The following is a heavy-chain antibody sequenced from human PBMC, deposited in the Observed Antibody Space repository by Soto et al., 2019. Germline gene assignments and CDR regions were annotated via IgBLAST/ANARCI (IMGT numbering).Heavy chain of an antibody. CDR1: GFTFSSYA. J-gene: IGHJ4*02. V-gene: IGHV3-30-3*01. CDR2: ISYDGSNK. D-gene: IGHD6-6*01. CDR3: ASGSSSPSDY. Sequence: QVQLVESGGGVVHPGGPLRLSCAASGFTFSSYALHWVRQAPGKGLEWVAVISYDGSNKYYADSVKGRFTISRDNSKNTLYLQMNSLRAEDTAVYYCASGSSSPSDYWGQGTLVTVSS.